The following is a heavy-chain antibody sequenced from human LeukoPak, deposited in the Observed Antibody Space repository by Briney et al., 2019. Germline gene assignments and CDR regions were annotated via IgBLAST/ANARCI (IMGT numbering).Heavy chain of an antibody. CDR2: MNPNSGNT. D-gene: IGHD3-9*01. V-gene: IGHV1-8*01. J-gene: IGHJ4*02. CDR1: GYTFTSYD. Sequence: GASVKVSCKASGYTFTSYDINWVRQATGQGLEWMGWMNPNSGNTGYAQKFQGRVTITRNTSMSTAYVELSSLRSEYTAVYYCARGSRVSTIFRTYWGQGTLVTVSS. CDR3: ARGSRVSTIFRTY.